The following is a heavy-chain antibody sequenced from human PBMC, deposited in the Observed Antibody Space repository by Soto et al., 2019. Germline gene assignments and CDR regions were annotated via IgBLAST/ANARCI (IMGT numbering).Heavy chain of an antibody. D-gene: IGHD2-21*02. CDR2: LNPNRCRT. Sequence: QVQLVQSGAEVKERGASVKVACEACVYIFTGYYMHWVRQAPGQGLVWMGWLNPNRCRTNYAQKFQGWVTMTRDTPISTAYMELSRLRSDDTAVYYCARARRGGDFAIDYWGQGTLVTVSS. V-gene: IGHV1-2*04. CDR3: ARARRGGDFAIDY. CDR1: VYIFTGYY. J-gene: IGHJ4*02.